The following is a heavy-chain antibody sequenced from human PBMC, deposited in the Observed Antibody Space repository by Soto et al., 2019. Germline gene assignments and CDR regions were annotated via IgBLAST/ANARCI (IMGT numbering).Heavy chain of an antibody. CDR1: GGSISSGDYY. CDR2: IYYSGST. D-gene: IGHD3-3*01. J-gene: IGHJ6*02. Sequence: SETLSLTCTVSGGSISSGDYYWSWIRQPPGKGLEWIGYIYYSGSTYYNPSLKSRVTISVDTSKNQFSLKLSSGTAADTAVYYCARVRLRFLEWLQNHDPLRNYYYYGMDVWGQGTTVTVSS. CDR3: ARVRLRFLEWLQNHDPLRNYYYYGMDV. V-gene: IGHV4-30-4*01.